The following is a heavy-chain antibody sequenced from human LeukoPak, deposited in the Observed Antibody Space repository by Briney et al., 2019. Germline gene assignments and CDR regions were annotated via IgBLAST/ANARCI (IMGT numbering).Heavy chain of an antibody. CDR3: AREGAIVVNAFDL. D-gene: IGHD3-16*02. V-gene: IGHV3-66*01. CDR2: IYRDDTT. J-gene: IGHJ3*01. CDR1: GFTVSGNY. Sequence: GGSLRLSCAASGFTVSGNYMTWVRPTPGKGLEWVSIIYRDDTTYYADSVKGRFIISRDSSKNTLYLHMNSLRAEDTALYYCAREGAIVVNAFDLWGLGTMVIVSS.